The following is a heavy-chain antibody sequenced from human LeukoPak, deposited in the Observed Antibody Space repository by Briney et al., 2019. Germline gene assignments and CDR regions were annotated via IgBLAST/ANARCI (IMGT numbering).Heavy chain of an antibody. Sequence: GASVKVSCKVSGYTLTELSMHWVRQAPGKGLEWMGGFDPEDGETIYAQKFQGRGTMTEDTSTDTAYMELSSLRSEDTAVYYCASAFYYDSSGYYHVFDYWGQGTLVTVSS. CDR3: ASAFYYDSSGYYHVFDY. D-gene: IGHD3-22*01. V-gene: IGHV1-24*01. CDR2: FDPEDGET. J-gene: IGHJ4*02. CDR1: GYTLTELS.